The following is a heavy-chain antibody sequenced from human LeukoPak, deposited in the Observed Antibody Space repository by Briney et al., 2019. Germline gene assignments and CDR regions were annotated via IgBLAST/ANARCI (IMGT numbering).Heavy chain of an antibody. V-gene: IGHV3-23*01. D-gene: IGHD3-3*01. CDR1: GFTFSSYA. CDR3: AKDFRGCDFWSGYYDY. Sequence: GGSLRLSCAASGFTFSSYAMSWVRQAPGKGLEWVSAISGSGGSTYYADSVKGRFTISRDNSKNTLYLQMNSLRAEDTAVYYCAKDFRGCDFWSGYYDYWGQGTLVTVSS. CDR2: ISGSGGST. J-gene: IGHJ4*02.